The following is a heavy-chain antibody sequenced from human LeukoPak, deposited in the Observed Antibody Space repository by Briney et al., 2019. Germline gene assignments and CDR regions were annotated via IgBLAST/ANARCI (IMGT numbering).Heavy chain of an antibody. CDR1: GFTFSSYS. CDR3: ARDYRFHFDY. V-gene: IGHV3-48*01. CDR2: ISSSSTTI. J-gene: IGHJ4*02. D-gene: IGHD3-10*01. Sequence: GGSLRLSCVSSGFTFSSYSMNWVRQAPGKGLEWVSYISSSSTTINYAESVKGRFTISRDNAKNSVYLQMNSLRAEDTAVYYCARDYRFHFDYWGQGTLVTVSS.